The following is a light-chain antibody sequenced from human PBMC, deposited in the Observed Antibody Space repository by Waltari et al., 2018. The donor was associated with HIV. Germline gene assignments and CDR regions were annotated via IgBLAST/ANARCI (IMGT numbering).Light chain of an antibody. CDR2: NND. V-gene: IGLV1-44*01. CDR1: YSHIGSNT. J-gene: IGLJ3*02. Sequence: QSLLPPPPSASGTPGQRVTISCSGSYSHIGSNTVNGHQQLPGSAPRALIYNNDQRPSGVPDRFSGSKSGTSASLAISGLQSEDQGDYYCASWDDKLDGWVFGGGTRLTVL. CDR3: ASWDDKLDGWV.